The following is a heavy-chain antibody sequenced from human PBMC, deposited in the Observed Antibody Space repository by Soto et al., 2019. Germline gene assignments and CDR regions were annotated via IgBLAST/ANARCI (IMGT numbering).Heavy chain of an antibody. D-gene: IGHD3-10*01. Sequence: ASVKVSCKASGYTFTRDQIHWVRQAPGQGLEWMGMIDPSVGRTNYAQKFQGRVTMTRDTSTSTVYMALSSLRSEDTAIYFCGRVMRSLHSITALDNWGQGTLATVSS. J-gene: IGHJ4*02. CDR1: GYTFTRDQ. CDR2: IDPSVGRT. CDR3: GRVMRSLHSITALDN. V-gene: IGHV1-46*01.